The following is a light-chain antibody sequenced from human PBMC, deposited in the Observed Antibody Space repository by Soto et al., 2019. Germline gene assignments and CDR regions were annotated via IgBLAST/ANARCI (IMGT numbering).Light chain of an antibody. V-gene: IGKV3-11*01. J-gene: IGKJ4*01. Sequence: IVLTQSPATLSLSPGERATLSCRASQSVSNYLAWYQQRPGQAPRLLIFDASNRATGIPARFSGSGSGTDFTLIISSLEPEDFAVYYCQQRSNWLTFGGGTKVEIK. CDR3: QQRSNWLT. CDR2: DAS. CDR1: QSVSNY.